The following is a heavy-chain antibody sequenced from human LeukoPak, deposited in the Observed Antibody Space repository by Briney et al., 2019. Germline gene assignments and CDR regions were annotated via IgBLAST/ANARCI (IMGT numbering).Heavy chain of an antibody. CDR3: AREMEDKSFSFGELRKNYYYYMDV. J-gene: IGHJ6*03. D-gene: IGHD3-10*01. V-gene: IGHV4-59*12. Sequence: SETLSLTCTVSGGSINNSYWTWIRQPPGKGLEWIGHIYYSGSTNYSPSLKSRVTISVDTSKNQFSLKLSSVTAADTAVYYCAREMEDKSFSFGELRKNYYYYMDVWGKGTTVTVSS. CDR1: GGSINNSY. CDR2: IYYSGST.